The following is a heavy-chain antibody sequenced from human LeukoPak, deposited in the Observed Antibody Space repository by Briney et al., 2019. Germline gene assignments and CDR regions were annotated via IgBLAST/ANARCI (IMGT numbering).Heavy chain of an antibody. Sequence: PSETLSLTCTVSGGSISSGSYYWSWIRQPAGKGLEWIGRIYTSGSTNYNPSLKSRVTISVDTSKNQFSLKLSSVTAADTAVYYCARALVDSSGRGAFDIWGQGTMVTVSS. CDR3: ARALVDSSGRGAFDI. CDR1: GGSISSGSYY. J-gene: IGHJ3*02. V-gene: IGHV4-61*02. D-gene: IGHD3-22*01. CDR2: IYTSGST.